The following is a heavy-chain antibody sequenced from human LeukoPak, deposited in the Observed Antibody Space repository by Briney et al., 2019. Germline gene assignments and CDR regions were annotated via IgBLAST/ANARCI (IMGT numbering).Heavy chain of an antibody. CDR3: AKDTEAAGTTSDFDY. D-gene: IGHD6-13*01. CDR2: ISWNSGSI. V-gene: IGHV3-9*01. J-gene: IGHJ4*02. Sequence: GRSLRLSCAASGFTFDDYAMHWVRQAPGKGLEWVSGISWNSGSIGYADSVKGRFTISRDNAKNSLYLQMNRLRAEDTALYYCAKDTEAAGTTSDFDYWGQGTLVTVSS. CDR1: GFTFDDYA.